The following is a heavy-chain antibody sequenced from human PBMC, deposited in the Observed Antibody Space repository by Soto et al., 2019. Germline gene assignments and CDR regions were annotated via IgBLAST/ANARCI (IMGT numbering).Heavy chain of an antibody. CDR1: GGSVSSSSYY. V-gene: IGHV4-39*01. CDR2: VYYSGST. Sequence: TETLSLTCTVSGGSVSSSSYYWGWVRQPPGKGLEWIGSVYYSGSTYYNPSLESRVTISVDKSKNQFSLKLMSLSAADTAVYYCGRRACQDTLSYYFDYWGQGDLVTVSS. CDR3: GRRACQDTLSYYFDY. J-gene: IGHJ4*02. D-gene: IGHD6-6*01.